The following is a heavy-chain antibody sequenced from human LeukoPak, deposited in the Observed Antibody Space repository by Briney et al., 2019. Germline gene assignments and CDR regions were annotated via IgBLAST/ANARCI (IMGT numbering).Heavy chain of an antibody. CDR1: GFTFSIYS. D-gene: IGHD4-17*01. J-gene: IGHJ4*02. V-gene: IGHV3-48*01. CDR3: ARGCYGHYHFDS. Sequence: GGSLRLSCAASGFTFSIYSMNWVRQAPGKGPEWVSYISTTSGTIYYADSVKGRFTISRDNAKNSLSLQMNSLRAADTAVYYCARGCYGHYHFDSWGQGTQVAVSS. CDR2: ISTTSGTI.